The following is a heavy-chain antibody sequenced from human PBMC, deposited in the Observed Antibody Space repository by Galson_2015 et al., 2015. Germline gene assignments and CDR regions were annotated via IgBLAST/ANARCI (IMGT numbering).Heavy chain of an antibody. D-gene: IGHD3-16*01. J-gene: IGHJ3*02. Sequence: CAISGDSVSTDYAAWNWIRQSPSRGLEWLGRTSYRSKWHYDYALSVRSRISINADTSKNQFSLQLKSVTPDDTAMYFCAREGAQKKRPPSDAVDKGAQGTMVSVAS. CDR3: AREGAQKKRPPSDAVDK. V-gene: IGHV6-1*01. CDR1: GDSVSTDYAA. CDR2: TSYRSKWHY.